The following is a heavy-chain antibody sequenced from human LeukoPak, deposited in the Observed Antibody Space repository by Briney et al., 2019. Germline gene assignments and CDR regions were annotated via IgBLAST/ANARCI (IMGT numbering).Heavy chain of an antibody. CDR2: ITDSGSFK. V-gene: IGHV3-11*01. CDR1: GFTFSDYY. CDR3: ARVGQFSSDY. J-gene: IGHJ4*02. D-gene: IGHD6-19*01. Sequence: ALRLSCAASGFTFSDYYMGWLRPAPGKGLAWVSYITDSGSFKYYADSVKGRFTISRDNAKKSLDLQMDSLRAEDTAVYYCARVGQFSSDYWGQGTLVTVSS.